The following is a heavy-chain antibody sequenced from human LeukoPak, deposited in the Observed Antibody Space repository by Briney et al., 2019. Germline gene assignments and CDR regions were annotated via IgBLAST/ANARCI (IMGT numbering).Heavy chain of an antibody. CDR3: AKDRLDYYGSGSQTTSVYFDY. Sequence: PGGPLRLSCAASGFTFSSYAMSWVRRAPGKGLEWVSAISGSGGSTYYADSVKGRFTIPRDNSKNTLYLQMNSLRAEDTAVYYCAKDRLDYYGSGSQTTSVYFDYWGQGTLVTVSS. CDR2: ISGSGGST. J-gene: IGHJ4*02. CDR1: GFTFSSYA. V-gene: IGHV3-23*01. D-gene: IGHD3-10*01.